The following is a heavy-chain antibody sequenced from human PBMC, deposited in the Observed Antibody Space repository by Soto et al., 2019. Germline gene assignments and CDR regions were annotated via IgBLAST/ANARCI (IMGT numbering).Heavy chain of an antibody. CDR2: IIVSHGRP. J-gene: IGHJ4*02. CDR1: GYTFTSHT. D-gene: IGHD2-8*01. CDR3: AREPEDGVPGDF. V-gene: IGHV1-3*01. Sequence: QVQLVQSGAEVKEPGASVKVSCKASGYTFTSHTIRWARQAPGQGLEWMGWIIVSHGRPRIAPQFQGRVTFTTDTSATTAYMELNSLTSEDTAVYFCAREPEDGVPGDFWGQGTLVVVSS.